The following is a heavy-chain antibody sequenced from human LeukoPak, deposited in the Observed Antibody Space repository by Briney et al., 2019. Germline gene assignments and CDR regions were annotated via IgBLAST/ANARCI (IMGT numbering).Heavy chain of an antibody. CDR2: IYHSGST. CDR1: GGSISSGGYY. Sequence: SQTLSLTCTVSGGSISSGGYYWSWIRQPPGKGLEWIGYIYHSGSTYYNPSLKSRVTISVDRSKNQFSLKLSSVTAADTAVYYCAAHSGSYYGYFDYWGQGTLVTVSS. D-gene: IGHD1-26*01. CDR3: AAHSGSYYGYFDY. V-gene: IGHV4-30-2*01. J-gene: IGHJ4*02.